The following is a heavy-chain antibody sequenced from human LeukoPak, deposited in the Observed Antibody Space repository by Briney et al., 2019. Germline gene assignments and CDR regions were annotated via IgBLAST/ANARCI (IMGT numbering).Heavy chain of an antibody. D-gene: IGHD2-21*01. CDR1: GFTFSDYG. V-gene: IGHV3-33*01. CDR3: VRELPPVVQYYFDH. CDR2: IWYDGSNI. Sequence: GGSLRPSCAASGFTFSDYGMHWVRQAPGKGLEWVAVIWYDGSNIYYADSVKGRFTISRDNSRNTLYLQMNSLRAEDTAVYYCVRELPPVVQYYFDHWGPGTLVTVSS. J-gene: IGHJ4*02.